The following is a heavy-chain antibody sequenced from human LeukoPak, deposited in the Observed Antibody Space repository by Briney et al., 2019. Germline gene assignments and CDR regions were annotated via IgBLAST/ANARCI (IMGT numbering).Heavy chain of an antibody. V-gene: IGHV3-23*01. CDR3: ARVDSGNYDY. Sequence: GGSLRLSCAASGFRFSSHIMSWVRQAPGKGLEYVSSIDGTDGGSYYADSVKGRFTISRDNSKNTLFLQMNSLRVEDTAVYYGARVDSGNYDYWGQGTLLTVSS. CDR1: GFRFSSHI. CDR2: IDGTDGGS. D-gene: IGHD1-26*01. J-gene: IGHJ4*02.